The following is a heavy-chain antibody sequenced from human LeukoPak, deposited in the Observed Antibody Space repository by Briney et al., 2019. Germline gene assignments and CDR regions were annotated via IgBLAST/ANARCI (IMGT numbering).Heavy chain of an antibody. J-gene: IGHJ4*02. D-gene: IGHD6-13*01. Sequence: ASVKVSCKASGYTFTSYYMHWVRQAPGQGLEWTGIINPSGGSTSYAQKFQGRVTMTRDTSTSTVYMELSSLRSEDTAVYCGARDRGRAAAGTGGFDYWGQGTLVTVSS. CDR3: ARDRGRAAAGTGGFDY. CDR1: GYTFTSYY. CDR2: INPSGGST. V-gene: IGHV1-46*01.